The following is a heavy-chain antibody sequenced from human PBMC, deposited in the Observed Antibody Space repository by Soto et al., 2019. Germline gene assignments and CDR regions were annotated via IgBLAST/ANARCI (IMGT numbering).Heavy chain of an antibody. Sequence: PGGSLRLSCAASGFTFSDYYMSWIRQAPGKGLEWVSYISSSGSTIYYADSVKGRFTISRDNAKNSLYLQMNSLRAEDTAVYYCARDQEGYCTNGVCYSNYYYYMDVWGKGTTVTVSS. J-gene: IGHJ6*03. CDR2: ISSSGSTI. D-gene: IGHD2-8*01. CDR1: GFTFSDYY. V-gene: IGHV3-11*01. CDR3: ARDQEGYCTNGVCYSNYYYYMDV.